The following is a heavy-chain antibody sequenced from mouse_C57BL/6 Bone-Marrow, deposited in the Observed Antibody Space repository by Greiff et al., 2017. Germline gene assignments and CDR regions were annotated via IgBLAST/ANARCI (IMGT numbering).Heavy chain of an antibody. Sequence: QVQLQQPGAELVKPGASVKLSCKASGYTFTSYWMHWVKQRPGQGLEWIGMIHPNSGSTNYNEKFKSKATLTVDKSSSTAYMQLSSLTSEDSAVYYCAREEAGGYHFDYWGQGTTLTVSS. V-gene: IGHV1-64*01. CDR1: GYTFTSYW. CDR3: AREEAGGYHFDY. D-gene: IGHD2-2*01. J-gene: IGHJ2*01. CDR2: IHPNSGST.